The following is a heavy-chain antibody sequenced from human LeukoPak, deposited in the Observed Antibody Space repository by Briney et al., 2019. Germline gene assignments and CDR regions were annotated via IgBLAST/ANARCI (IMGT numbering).Heavy chain of an antibody. Sequence: ASVKVSCKASGYTFTSYGISWVRQAPGQGLEWMGGIIPIFGTANYAQKFQGRVTITADESTSTAYMELSSLRSEDTAVYYCARLYSSGFFDYWGQGTLVTVSS. CDR3: ARLYSSGFFDY. V-gene: IGHV1-69*13. CDR1: GYTFTSYG. J-gene: IGHJ4*02. D-gene: IGHD6-19*01. CDR2: IIPIFGTA.